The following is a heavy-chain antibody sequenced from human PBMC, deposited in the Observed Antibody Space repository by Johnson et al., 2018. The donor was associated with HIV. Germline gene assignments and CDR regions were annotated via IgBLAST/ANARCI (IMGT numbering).Heavy chain of an antibody. D-gene: IGHD2-8*02. CDR2: VPDDGDNK. CDR1: EFTFSNYA. J-gene: IGHJ3*01. Sequence: QVQLVESGGSVVRPGGSLRLSCAASEFTFSNYAMHWVRQAPGKGLEWVAVVPDDGDNKYYADYVKGRFTISRDNSKNTLYLQMNSLRAEDTAVYYCAKSGLFVLVVYAPDVFDVWGQGTMVTVSS. V-gene: IGHV3-30-3*02. CDR3: AKSGLFVLVVYAPDVFDV.